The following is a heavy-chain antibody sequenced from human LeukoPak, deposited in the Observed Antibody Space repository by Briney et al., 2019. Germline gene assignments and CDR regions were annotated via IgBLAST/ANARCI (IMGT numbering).Heavy chain of an antibody. V-gene: IGHV1-3*03. CDR2: VNPGNGNT. Sequence: ASAKVSCKASGYTFINYAMHWVRQAPGQRLEWMGWVNPGNGNTKYSQEFQGRVTITRDTSANTVYMELSSLRSEDMAVYYCARGEYYYGFYFDYWGQGTLVTVSS. D-gene: IGHD3-10*01. J-gene: IGHJ4*02. CDR3: ARGEYYYGFYFDY. CDR1: GYTFINYA.